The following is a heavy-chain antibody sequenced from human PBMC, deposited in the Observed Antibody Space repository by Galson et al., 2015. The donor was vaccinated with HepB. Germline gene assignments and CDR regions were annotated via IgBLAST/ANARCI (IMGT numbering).Heavy chain of an antibody. CDR2: ISAYSGNT. CDR1: GYTFTSYG. CDR3: ARSDYDFWSGYYGFDY. Sequence: SVKVSCKASGYTFTSYGISWVRQAPGQGLEWMGWISAYSGNTNYAQKLQGRVTMTTDTSTSTAYMELRSLRSDDTAVYYCARSDYDFWSGYYGFDYWGQGTLVTVSS. D-gene: IGHD3-3*01. J-gene: IGHJ4*02. V-gene: IGHV1-18*01.